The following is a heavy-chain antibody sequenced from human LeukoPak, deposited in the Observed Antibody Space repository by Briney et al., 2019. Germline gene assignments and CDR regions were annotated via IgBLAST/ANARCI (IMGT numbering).Heavy chain of an antibody. V-gene: IGHV3-74*01. J-gene: IGHJ3*02. CDR2: INSDGSST. Sequence: GGSLRLSCAASGFTFSSYWMHWVRQAPGKGLVWVSRINSDGSSTSYADSVKGRFTISRDNAKNTLYLQMNSLRAEDTAVYYCARSPATDAFDIWGQGTMVTVSP. CDR3: ARSPATDAFDI. CDR1: GFTFSSYW.